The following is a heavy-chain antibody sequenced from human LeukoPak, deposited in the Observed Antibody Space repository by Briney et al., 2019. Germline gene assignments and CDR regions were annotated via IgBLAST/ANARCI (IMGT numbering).Heavy chain of an antibody. V-gene: IGHV4-59*01. J-gene: IGHJ4*02. CDR2: IYYSGST. D-gene: IGHD1-26*01. CDR1: GGSISSYY. CDR3: ARDPSGSYFDY. Sequence: SETLSLTCTGSGGSISSYYWSWIRQPPGKGLEWIGYIYYSGSTNYNPSLKSRVTISLDTSKNQFSLKLSSVTAADTAVYYCARDPSGSYFDYWGQGTLVTVSS.